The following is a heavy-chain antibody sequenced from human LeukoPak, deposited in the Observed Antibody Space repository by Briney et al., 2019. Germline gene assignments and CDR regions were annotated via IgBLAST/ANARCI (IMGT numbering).Heavy chain of an antibody. CDR3: TRDSENYHDSSGYYVADY. Sequence: GGSLRLSGTASGFTFGDYAMSWFRQAPGKGLEWVGFIRSKAYGGTTEYAASVKGRFTISRDDSKSIAYLQMNSLKTEDTAVYHCTRDSENYHDSSGYYVADYWGQGTLVTVSS. D-gene: IGHD3-22*01. J-gene: IGHJ4*02. CDR2: IRSKAYGGTT. CDR1: GFTFGDYA. V-gene: IGHV3-49*03.